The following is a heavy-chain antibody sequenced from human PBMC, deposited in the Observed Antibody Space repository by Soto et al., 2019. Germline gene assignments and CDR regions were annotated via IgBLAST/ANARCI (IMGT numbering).Heavy chain of an antibody. V-gene: IGHV3-23*01. J-gene: IGHJ4*02. Sequence: GGSLRLSCAASGFTFSSYAMSWVRQAPGKGLEWVSAISGSGGSTYYADSVKGRFTISRDNSKNTLYLQMNSLRAEDTAVYYCAKRRYSSSFSQIVDDWGQGTLVTVSS. CDR1: GFTFSSYA. CDR2: ISGSGGST. D-gene: IGHD6-13*01. CDR3: AKRRYSSSFSQIVDD.